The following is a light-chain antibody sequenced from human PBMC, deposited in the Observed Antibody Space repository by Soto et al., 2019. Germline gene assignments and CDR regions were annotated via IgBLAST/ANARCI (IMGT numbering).Light chain of an antibody. V-gene: IGKV3-20*01. CDR3: LQYGDSFPWT. Sequence: EIVMTQSPATLSVSPGGRATLSCRASQSISDTLAWYQQKPGQAPRLLIYGALSRATGIPDRFSGSGYGTDFTLTISRLEPEDFAVYYCLQYGDSFPWTFGQGTKVDIK. CDR1: QSISDT. CDR2: GAL. J-gene: IGKJ1*01.